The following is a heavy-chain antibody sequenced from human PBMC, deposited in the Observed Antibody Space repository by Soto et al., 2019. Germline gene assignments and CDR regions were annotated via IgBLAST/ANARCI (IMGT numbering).Heavy chain of an antibody. CDR3: ARSHSSSPYFEV. D-gene: IGHD6-13*01. Sequence: PGESLKISCQCSGYTFSNFWIGWVRQLPGQGLEWMGIIYPGDHETRYSPSFLGKVTISAEKSINTAYLQWSSLEASDSAFYFCARSHSSSPYFEVWGQGALVTVSS. V-gene: IGHV5-51*01. CDR2: IYPGDHET. CDR1: GYTFSNFW. J-gene: IGHJ4*02.